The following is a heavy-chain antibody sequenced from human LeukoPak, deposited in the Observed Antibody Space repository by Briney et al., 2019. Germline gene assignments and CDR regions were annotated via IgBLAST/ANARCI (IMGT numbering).Heavy chain of an antibody. J-gene: IGHJ5*02. CDR3: AREGGGIYDFWSGTKRYNWFDP. V-gene: IGHV1-46*01. D-gene: IGHD3-3*01. CDR2: INPSGGST. Sequence: ASVKVSCKASGYTFTSYYMHWVRQAPGQGLEWMGIINPSGGSTSYAQKFQGRVTMTRGTSTSTVYMELSSLRSEDTAVYYCAREGGGIYDFWSGTKRYNWFDPWGQGTLVTVSS. CDR1: GYTFTSYY.